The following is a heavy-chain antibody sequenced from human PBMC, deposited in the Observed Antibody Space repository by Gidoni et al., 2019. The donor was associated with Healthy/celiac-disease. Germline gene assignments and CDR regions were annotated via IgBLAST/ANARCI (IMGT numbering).Heavy chain of an antibody. Sequence: EVQLVESGGGLVQPGGSLRLSCAASGFHFSSYSMNWVRQAPGKGLEWVSYISSSSSTIYYADSVKGRFTISRDNAKNSLYLQMNSLRDEDTAVYYCARDPVSYDSSGLFDYWGQGTLVTVSS. CDR3: ARDPVSYDSSGLFDY. J-gene: IGHJ4*02. CDR1: GFHFSSYS. D-gene: IGHD3-22*01. CDR2: ISSSSSTI. V-gene: IGHV3-48*02.